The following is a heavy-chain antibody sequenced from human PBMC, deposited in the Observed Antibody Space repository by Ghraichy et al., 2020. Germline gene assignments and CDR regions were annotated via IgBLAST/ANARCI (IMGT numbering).Heavy chain of an antibody. D-gene: IGHD3-9*01. V-gene: IGHV1-2*02. CDR2: INPNSGGT. Sequence: ASVKVSCKASGYTFTGYYMHWVRQAPGQGLEWMGWINPNSGGTNYAQKFQGRVTMTRDTSISTAYMELSRLRSDDTAVYYCAREGYDILTGYYYYYYGMDVWGQGTTVTVSS. CDR1: GYTFTGYY. J-gene: IGHJ6*02. CDR3: AREGYDILTGYYYYYYGMDV.